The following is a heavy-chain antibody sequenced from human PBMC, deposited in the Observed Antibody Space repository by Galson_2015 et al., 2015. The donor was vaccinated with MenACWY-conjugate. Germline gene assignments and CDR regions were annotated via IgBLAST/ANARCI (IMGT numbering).Heavy chain of an antibody. Sequence: LRLSCAASGFTFSSYGVSWVRQATGKGVEGGSTISARGGGTYYADSVKGRFTIFRDNYKNTVYLQMNLLRAEDTAVYHCARRGGRSGNYPPFDFWGQGTLVTVSS. CDR3: ARRGGRSGNYPPFDF. D-gene: IGHD1-26*01. J-gene: IGHJ4*02. V-gene: IGHV3-23*01. CDR1: GFTFSSYG. CDR2: ISARGGGT.